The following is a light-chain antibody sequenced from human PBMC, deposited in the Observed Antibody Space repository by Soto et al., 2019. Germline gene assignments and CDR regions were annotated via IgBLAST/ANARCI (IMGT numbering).Light chain of an antibody. V-gene: IGKV1-27*01. CDR1: QGISHY. Sequence: EIQMTQSPSSLSASVGDRVTITCRASQGISHYLAWYQQKPGKPPTLLMHGASTLQSGVPTRFSGSGSGTDFTLTISNLQPEDVAVYYCQRYNSAPRTFGQGTKV. J-gene: IGKJ1*01. CDR2: GAS. CDR3: QRYNSAPRT.